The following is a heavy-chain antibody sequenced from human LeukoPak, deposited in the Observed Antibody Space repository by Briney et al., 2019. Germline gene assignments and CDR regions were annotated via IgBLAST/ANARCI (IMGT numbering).Heavy chain of an antibody. Sequence: ASVKVSCKASGYTFTNYAMHWVRQAPGQRLEWMGWINVGNGNTKYSQKFQGRVTITRDTSATTVYMELNSLRSEDTAVYSWARLRYLDWSIDFWGQGTLVTVSS. V-gene: IGHV1-3*01. CDR1: GYTFTNYA. CDR3: ARLRYLDWSIDF. J-gene: IGHJ4*02. CDR2: INVGNGNT. D-gene: IGHD3-9*01.